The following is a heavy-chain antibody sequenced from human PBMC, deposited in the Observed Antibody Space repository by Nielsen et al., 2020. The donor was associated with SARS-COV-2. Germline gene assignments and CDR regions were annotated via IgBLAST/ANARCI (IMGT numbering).Heavy chain of an antibody. Sequence: ASVKVSCKASGYTFTSYYMHWVRQAPGQGLEWMGIINPSGGSTSYAQKFQGRVTMTRDTSTSTVYMELSSLRSEDTAVYYCAREPRAPSSGKLFDCWGQGTLVTVSS. V-gene: IGHV1-46*01. CDR2: INPSGGST. CDR3: AREPRAPSSGKLFDC. J-gene: IGHJ4*02. CDR1: GYTFTSYY. D-gene: IGHD1-26*01.